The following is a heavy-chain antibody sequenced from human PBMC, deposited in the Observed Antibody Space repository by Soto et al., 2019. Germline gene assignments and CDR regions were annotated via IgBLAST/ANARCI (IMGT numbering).Heavy chain of an antibody. Sequence: SETLSLTCTVSGGSISSSSYYWGWIRQPPGKGLEWIGSIYYSGSTHYNPSLKSRVTISVDTSKNQFSLKLSSVTAADTAVYYCARQGIAVAGYYYYGMDVWGQGTTVTVSS. V-gene: IGHV4-39*01. CDR3: ARQGIAVAGYYYYGMDV. CDR1: GGSISSSSYY. J-gene: IGHJ6*02. D-gene: IGHD6-19*01. CDR2: IYYSGST.